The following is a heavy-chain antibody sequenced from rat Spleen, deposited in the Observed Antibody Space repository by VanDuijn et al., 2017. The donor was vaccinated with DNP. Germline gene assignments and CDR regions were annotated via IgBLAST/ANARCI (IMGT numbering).Heavy chain of an antibody. D-gene: IGHD4-3*01. J-gene: IGHJ2*01. CDR2: IRYDGGST. CDR1: GFTFNHYW. V-gene: IGHV5-22*01. Sequence: EVHLVESGGGLVQPGRSLKLSCVASGFTFNHYWMAWIRQAPTKGLEWVAYIRYDGGSTKYGDSVKGRFTISRDNAKNTLYLQMNSLRSEDMATYYCARWNSGHFDYWGQGVMVPVSS. CDR3: ARWNSGHFDY.